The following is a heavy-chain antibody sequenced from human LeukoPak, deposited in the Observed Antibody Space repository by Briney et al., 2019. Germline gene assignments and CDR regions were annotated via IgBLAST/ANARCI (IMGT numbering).Heavy chain of an antibody. CDR2: IYYSGST. V-gene: IGHV4-59*12. D-gene: IGHD2-2*01. J-gene: IGHJ4*02. CDR1: GGSISSYY. Sequence: KASETLSLTCTVSGGSISSYYWSWIRQPPGKGLEWIGYIYYSGSTNYNPSLKSRVTISVDTSKNQFSLKLSSVTAADTAVYYCAREGRSWQYPPHFDYWGQGTLVTVSS. CDR3: AREGRSWQYPPHFDY.